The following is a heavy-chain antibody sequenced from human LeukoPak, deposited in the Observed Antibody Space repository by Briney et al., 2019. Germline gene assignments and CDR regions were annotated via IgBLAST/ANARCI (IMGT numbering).Heavy chain of an antibody. D-gene: IGHD1-26*01. J-gene: IGHJ4*02. Sequence: ASETLSLTCAVYGGSFSGYYWSWIRQPPGKGLEWIGEINHSGSTNYNPSLKSRVTISVDTSKNQFSLKLSSVTAADTAVYYCARGGGSYYVDYWGQGTLVTVSS. CDR2: INHSGST. CDR1: GGSFSGYY. V-gene: IGHV4-34*01. CDR3: ARGGGSYYVDY.